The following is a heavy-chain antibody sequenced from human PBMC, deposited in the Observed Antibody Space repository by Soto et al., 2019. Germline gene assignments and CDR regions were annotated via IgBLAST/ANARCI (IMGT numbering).Heavy chain of an antibody. Sequence: SSETLSLTCTVSGGSISSGGYYWRWIRQHQGKSLEWIGYIYYSGSTYYNPSLKSRVTISVDTSKNQFSLKLSSVTAADTAVYYCARIYMVRGVIPLNYGMDVWGQGTTVTSP. CDR3: ARIYMVRGVIPLNYGMDV. CDR1: GGSISSGGYY. V-gene: IGHV4-31*03. J-gene: IGHJ6*02. D-gene: IGHD3-10*01. CDR2: IYYSGST.